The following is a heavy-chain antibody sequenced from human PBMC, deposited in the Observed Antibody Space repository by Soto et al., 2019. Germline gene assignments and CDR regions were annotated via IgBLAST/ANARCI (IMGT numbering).Heavy chain of an antibody. Sequence: EVQLVESGGGLVQPGGSLRLSCAASGFTFSDHYMDWVRQAPGKGLEWVARIRNTAQRFITAYAASVKGRFTVSRDASESSLYLQMNSLPIADTAVYYCASPQRRSGGWSYYWGQGTLVTVSS. CDR1: GFTFSDHY. D-gene: IGHD6-19*01. CDR3: ASPQRRSGGWSYY. V-gene: IGHV3-72*01. CDR2: IRNTAQRFIT. J-gene: IGHJ4*02.